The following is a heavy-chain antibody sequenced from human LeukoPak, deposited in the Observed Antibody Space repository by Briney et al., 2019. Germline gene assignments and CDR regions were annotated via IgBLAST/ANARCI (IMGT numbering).Heavy chain of an antibody. CDR1: GFTFSSYG. CDR3: AKDLFWMYYYDSSGYKGAFDI. Sequence: GGTLRLSCAASGFTFSSYGMSWVRQAPGKGLEWVSAISGSGGSTYYADSVKGRFTISRDNSKNTLYLRMNSLRAEDTAVYYCAKDLFWMYYYDSSGYKGAFDIWGQGTMVTVSS. D-gene: IGHD3-22*01. V-gene: IGHV3-23*01. CDR2: ISGSGGST. J-gene: IGHJ3*02.